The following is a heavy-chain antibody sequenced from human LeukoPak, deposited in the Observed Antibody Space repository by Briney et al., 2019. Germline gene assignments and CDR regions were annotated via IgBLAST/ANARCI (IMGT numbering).Heavy chain of an antibody. CDR2: ISSSSSYI. Sequence: GGSLRLSCAASGFTFSSYSMNWVRQAPGKGLEWVSSISSSSSYIYYTDSVKGRFTTSRDNSKNTLYLQMNSLITEDTAVYYCAKIEVVLDDFWGQGTLVTVSS. V-gene: IGHV3-21*01. CDR3: AKIEVVLDDF. CDR1: GFTFSSYS. J-gene: IGHJ4*02. D-gene: IGHD2-21*01.